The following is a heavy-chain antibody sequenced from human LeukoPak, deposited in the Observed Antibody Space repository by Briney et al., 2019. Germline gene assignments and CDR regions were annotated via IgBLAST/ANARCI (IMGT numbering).Heavy chain of an antibody. J-gene: IGHJ4*02. Sequence: SVRVSCKASGGTFSSYAISWVRQAPGQGLEWMGGIIPIFGTANYAQKFQGRVTITADESTSTAYMELSSLRSEDTAVYYCARSPLGSGWPYYFDYWGQGTLVTVSS. V-gene: IGHV1-69*13. CDR3: ARSPLGSGWPYYFDY. CDR2: IIPIFGTA. CDR1: GGTFSSYA. D-gene: IGHD6-19*01.